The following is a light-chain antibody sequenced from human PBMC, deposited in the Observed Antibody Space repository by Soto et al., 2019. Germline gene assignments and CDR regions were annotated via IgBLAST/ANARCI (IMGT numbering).Light chain of an antibody. CDR2: AAS. Sequence: DIQMTQSPSSLSASVGDRVTITCRASQSIHNYLNWYQQKPGKAPKLLISAASSLESGVPSRFSGSGSGTDFALTISSLQPEDFATYYYQESYSTPRALSFGGGTKVEI. V-gene: IGKV1-39*01. CDR1: QSIHNY. J-gene: IGKJ4*01. CDR3: QESYSTPRALS.